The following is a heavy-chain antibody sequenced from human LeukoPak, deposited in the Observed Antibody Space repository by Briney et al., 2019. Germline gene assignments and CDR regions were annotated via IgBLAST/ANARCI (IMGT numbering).Heavy chain of an antibody. CDR2: IYSGGTI. CDR3: ARDLGSSSDY. D-gene: IGHD6-6*01. V-gene: IGHV3-53*01. J-gene: IGHJ4*02. Sequence: GGSLRLSCAASGFTFSSYAMNWVRQAPGKGLEWVSVIYSGGTIYYADSVKGRFTISRDNSKNTLYLQMNSLRVEDTAVYYCARDLGSSSDYWGQGTLVTVSS. CDR1: GFTFSSYA.